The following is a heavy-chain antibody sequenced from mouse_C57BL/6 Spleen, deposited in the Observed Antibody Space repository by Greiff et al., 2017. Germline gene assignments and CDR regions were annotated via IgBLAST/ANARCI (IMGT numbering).Heavy chain of an antibody. CDR1: GFPFSSYG. CDR3: ARNDFDY. J-gene: IGHJ2*01. V-gene: IGHV5-6*01. CDR2: ISSGGSYN. Sequence: VQGVESGGDLVKPGGFLKLSCAASGFPFSSYGMSWVRQTPDKRLELVATISSGGSYNYYPDSVKGRFTISRDNDKNTLYLQMSSLKAEDTAMYYCARNDFDYWGQGTTLTVSS.